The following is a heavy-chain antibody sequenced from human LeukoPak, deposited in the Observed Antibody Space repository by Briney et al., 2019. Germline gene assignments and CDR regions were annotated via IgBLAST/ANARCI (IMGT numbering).Heavy chain of an antibody. CDR3: ARELAAAGTPSY. J-gene: IGHJ4*02. D-gene: IGHD6-13*01. Sequence: ASVKVSCKASGYSFTSYGISWVRQAPGQGLEWMGWISAYNGNTNYAQKLQGRVTMTTDTSTSTAYMEGRSLRSDDTAVYDCARELAAAGTPSYWGKGTLVTGSP. CDR1: GYSFTSYG. V-gene: IGHV1-18*01. CDR2: ISAYNGNT.